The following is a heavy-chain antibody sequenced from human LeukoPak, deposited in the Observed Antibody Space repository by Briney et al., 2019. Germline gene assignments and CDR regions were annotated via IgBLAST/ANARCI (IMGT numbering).Heavy chain of an antibody. Sequence: GGSLRLSCAASGFIFDDYAMHWVRQAPGKGLEWVSGLSWNSGAISYADSVKGRFTISRDNAKNSLYLQMNSLRAEDTAVYYCARGPIPDYWGQGTLVTVSS. CDR2: LSWNSGAI. D-gene: IGHD2-2*02. J-gene: IGHJ4*02. V-gene: IGHV3-9*01. CDR1: GFIFDDYA. CDR3: ARGPIPDY.